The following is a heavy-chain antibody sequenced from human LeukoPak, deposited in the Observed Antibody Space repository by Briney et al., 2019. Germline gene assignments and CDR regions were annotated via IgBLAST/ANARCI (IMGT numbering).Heavy chain of an antibody. CDR3: VSQSGYSSSSLDY. Sequence: SQTLSLTCAISGDSVSSNSAAWNWIRQSPSRGLGWLGRTYYRSKWYNDYAVSVKSRITINPDTSKNQFSLQLNSVTPEDTAVYYCVSQSGYSSSSLDYWGQGTLVTVSS. V-gene: IGHV6-1*01. J-gene: IGHJ4*02. CDR2: TYYRSKWYN. CDR1: GDSVSSNSAA. D-gene: IGHD6-6*01.